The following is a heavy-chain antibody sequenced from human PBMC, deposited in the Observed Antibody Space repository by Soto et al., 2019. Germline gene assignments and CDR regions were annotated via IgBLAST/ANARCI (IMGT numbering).Heavy chain of an antibody. J-gene: IGHJ4*02. CDR3: ARDLEGSGWFSGVDY. CDR2: ISYDGSNK. Sequence: QVQLVESGGGVVQPGRSLRLSCAASGFTFSSYAMHWVRQAPGKGLEWVAVISYDGSNKYYADSVKGRFTISRDNSKNTLYLQMNSLRAEDTAVYYCARDLEGSGWFSGVDYWGQGTLVTVSS. V-gene: IGHV3-30-3*01. CDR1: GFTFSSYA. D-gene: IGHD6-19*01.